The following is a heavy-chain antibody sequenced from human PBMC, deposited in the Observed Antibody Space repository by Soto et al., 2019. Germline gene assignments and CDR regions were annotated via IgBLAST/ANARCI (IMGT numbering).Heavy chain of an antibody. J-gene: IGHJ4*02. CDR2: IIHIFGTA. V-gene: IGHV1-69*01. Sequence: QVQLVQSGAEVKKPGSSVKVSCKASGGTFSSYSINWVGQAPGQGLEWMGEIIHIFGTANYAQKFQGRVTITADESTSTAYMELSSLRSEDTDVYYCAREGGRHSGGIDYWGQGTLVTVSS. CDR1: GGTFSSYS. D-gene: IGHD1-26*01. CDR3: AREGGRHSGGIDY.